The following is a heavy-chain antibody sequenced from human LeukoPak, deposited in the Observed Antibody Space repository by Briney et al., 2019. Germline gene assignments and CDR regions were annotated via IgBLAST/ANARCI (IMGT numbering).Heavy chain of an antibody. Sequence: SVKVSCKASGGTFSSYAISWVRQAPGQGLEWMGGIIPIFGTANYAQKFQGRVTITADKSTSTAYMELSSLRSEDTAVYYCALRGIAAAGRGEIDYWGQGTLVTVSS. D-gene: IGHD6-13*01. CDR3: ALRGIAAAGRGEIDY. J-gene: IGHJ4*02. V-gene: IGHV1-69*06. CDR1: GGTFSSYA. CDR2: IIPIFGTA.